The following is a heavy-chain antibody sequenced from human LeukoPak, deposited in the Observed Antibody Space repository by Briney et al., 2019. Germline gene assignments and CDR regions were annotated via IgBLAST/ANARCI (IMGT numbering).Heavy chain of an antibody. CDR1: GGTFSSYA. J-gene: IGHJ4*02. V-gene: IGHV1-69*13. CDR3: ARGPQDGYNYGSFDY. Sequence: ASVTVSCKASGGTFSSYAISWVRQAPGQGLEWMGGIIPIFGTANYAQKFQGRVTITADESTSTAYMELSSLRSEDTAVYYCARGPQDGYNYGSFDYWGQGTLVTVSS. CDR2: IIPIFGTA. D-gene: IGHD5-24*01.